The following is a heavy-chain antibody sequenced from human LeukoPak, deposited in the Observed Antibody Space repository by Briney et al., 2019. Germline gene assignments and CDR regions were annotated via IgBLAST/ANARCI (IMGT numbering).Heavy chain of an antibody. CDR1: GGTFSSYA. CDR2: IIPILGIA. J-gene: IGHJ4*02. Sequence: SVKVSCKASGGTFSSYAISWVRQAPGQGLEWMGRIIPILGIANYAQKFQGRVTITADKSTSTAYMELSSLRSEDTAVYYCARVGIAAAGTTLPSSPFDYWGQGTLVTVSS. D-gene: IGHD6-13*01. CDR3: ARVGIAAAGTTLPSSPFDY. V-gene: IGHV1-69*04.